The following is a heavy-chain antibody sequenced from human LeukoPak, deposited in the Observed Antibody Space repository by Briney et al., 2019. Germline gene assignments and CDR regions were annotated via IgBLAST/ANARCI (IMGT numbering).Heavy chain of an antibody. Sequence: ASVKVSCKASGYTFTSYYIHWMRQAPGQGLEWVGWINPNSGGSHYARRFQGRVTMTSDPSINTGYMELTSLTTDDTAVYYCARGPRYGESGYDLGPYWGQGTLVTVSS. CDR3: ARGPRYGESGYDLGPY. D-gene: IGHD5-12*01. CDR1: GYTFTSYY. V-gene: IGHV1-2*02. J-gene: IGHJ4*02. CDR2: INPNSGGS.